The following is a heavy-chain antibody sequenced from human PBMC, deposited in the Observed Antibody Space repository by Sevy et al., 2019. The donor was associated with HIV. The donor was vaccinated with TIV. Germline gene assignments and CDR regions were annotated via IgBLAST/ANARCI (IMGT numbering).Heavy chain of an antibody. Sequence: GGSLRLSCAASGFTFSSYSMNWVRQAPGKGLEWVSSISSSSSYIYYADSVKGRFTISRDNAKNSLYLQMNSLRAEDTAVYYCADLVLGARANYYYGMDVWGQGTTVTVSS. J-gene: IGHJ6*02. CDR3: ADLVLGARANYYYGMDV. D-gene: IGHD2-15*01. V-gene: IGHV3-21*01. CDR2: ISSSSSYI. CDR1: GFTFSSYS.